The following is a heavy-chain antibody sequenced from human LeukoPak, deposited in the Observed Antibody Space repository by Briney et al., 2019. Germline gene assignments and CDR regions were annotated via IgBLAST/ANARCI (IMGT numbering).Heavy chain of an antibody. CDR2: LQYSGST. Sequence: SETLSLTCTVSIGSVTSYYWNWIRQAPGKGLECIGSLQYSGSTYYNPSLKSRVAISVDPSKNQLSLNLTSVTAADTAVYYCARGTWSRVFDIWVQGTMVTVAS. CDR3: ARGTWSRVFDI. D-gene: IGHD1-1*01. V-gene: IGHV4-59*02. J-gene: IGHJ3*02. CDR1: IGSVTSYY.